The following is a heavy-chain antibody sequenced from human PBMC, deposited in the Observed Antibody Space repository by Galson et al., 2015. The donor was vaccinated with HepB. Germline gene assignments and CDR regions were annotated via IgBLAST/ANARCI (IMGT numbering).Heavy chain of an antibody. CDR3: ARGPPGQYSYGHY. Sequence: SVKVSCKASGGTFSSYAISWVRQAPGQGLEWMGRIIPILGIANYAQKFQGRVTITADKSTSTAYMELSSLRSEDTAVYYCARGPPGQYSYGHYWGQGTLVTVSS. D-gene: IGHD5-18*01. CDR1: GGTFSSYA. V-gene: IGHV1-69*04. J-gene: IGHJ4*02. CDR2: IIPILGIA.